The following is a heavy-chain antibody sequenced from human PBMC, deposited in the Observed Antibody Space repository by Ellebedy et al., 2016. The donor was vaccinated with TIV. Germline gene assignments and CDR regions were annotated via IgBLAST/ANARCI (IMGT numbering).Heavy chain of an antibody. V-gene: IGHV3-23*01. CDR1: GFTFSSYA. Sequence: PGGSLRLSCVGSGFTFSSYAMSWVRQAPGKGLEWVSTICGSGDEIHYADSVKGRFTISRDNFKNPLFLQMNSLRAEDTAVYYCTNYKNTGGSVWRSDAFDVWGQGTMVTVSS. D-gene: IGHD6-19*01. CDR2: ICGSGDEI. CDR3: TNYKNTGGSVWRSDAFDV. J-gene: IGHJ3*01.